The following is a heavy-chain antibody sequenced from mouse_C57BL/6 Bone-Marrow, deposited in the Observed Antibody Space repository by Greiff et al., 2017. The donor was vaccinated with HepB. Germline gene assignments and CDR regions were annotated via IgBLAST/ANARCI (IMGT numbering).Heavy chain of an antibody. V-gene: IGHV1-54*01. D-gene: IGHD4-1*01. Sequence: VQLQQSGAELVRPGTSVKVSCKASGYAFPNYLIEWVKQRPGQGLEWIGVINPGSGGTNYNEKFKGKATLTADKSSSTAYMQRSSLTSEDSAVYFCARFWDGYAMDYWGQGTSVTVSS. J-gene: IGHJ4*01. CDR1: GYAFPNYL. CDR3: ARFWDGYAMDY. CDR2: INPGSGGT.